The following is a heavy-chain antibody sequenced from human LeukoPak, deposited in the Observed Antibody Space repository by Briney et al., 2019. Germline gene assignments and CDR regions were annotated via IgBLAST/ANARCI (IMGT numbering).Heavy chain of an antibody. CDR1: GFTFSGSA. CDR2: IRSRANNYAT. D-gene: IGHD4/OR15-4a*01. CDR3: SISHDYGDN. J-gene: IGHJ4*02. Sequence: GGSLRLSCAASGFTFSGSAMHWVRQASGKGLEGVGRIRSRANNYATAYAASGKGTVTIARDDSKKTAYLQMNRLKIEDTAVYYCSISHDYGDNWGQGTLVTVSS. V-gene: IGHV3-73*01.